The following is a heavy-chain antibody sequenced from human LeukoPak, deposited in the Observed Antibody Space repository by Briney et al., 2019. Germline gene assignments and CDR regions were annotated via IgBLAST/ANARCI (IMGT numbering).Heavy chain of an antibody. CDR1: GYTFTGYY. Sequence: AASVKVSCKASGYTFTGYYMHWVRQAPGQGLEWMGWINPNSGGTNYAQKFQGRVTMTRDTSITTSYMELSSLTSDDTAVYYCAKDLSPYDPSGGDSWGQGTLVIVSS. D-gene: IGHD2-15*01. CDR2: INPNSGGT. J-gene: IGHJ4*02. CDR3: AKDLSPYDPSGGDS. V-gene: IGHV1-2*02.